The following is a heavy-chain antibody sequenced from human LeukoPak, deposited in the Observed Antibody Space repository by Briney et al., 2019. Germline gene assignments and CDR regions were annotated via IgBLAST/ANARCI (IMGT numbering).Heavy chain of an antibody. CDR1: GGSISSGDYY. V-gene: IGHV4-30-4*01. Sequence: SETLSLTCTVSGGSISSGDYYWSWIRQPPGKGLEWIGYIYCSGSTYYNPSLKSRVTISVDTSKNQLSLKLSSVTAADTAVYYCARGGGDTMVRGVIWNYWGQGTLVTVSS. J-gene: IGHJ4*02. CDR2: IYCSGST. D-gene: IGHD3-10*01. CDR3: ARGGGDTMVRGVIWNY.